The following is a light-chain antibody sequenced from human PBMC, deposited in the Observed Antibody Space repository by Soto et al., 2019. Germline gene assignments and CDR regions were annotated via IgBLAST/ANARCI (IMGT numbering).Light chain of an antibody. J-gene: IGKJ5*01. CDR1: QSVCRY. CDR3: QHRSNRIT. CDR2: DAS. Sequence: EIVFTQSPATLSLSPCAIATLSCRASQSVCRYLAWYQQKPGQAPRLLIYDASNMTTGIPARFSGSGSGTEFPTTISLLEPEDFAVYHRQHRSNRITFGQGTRLEIK. V-gene: IGKV3-11*01.